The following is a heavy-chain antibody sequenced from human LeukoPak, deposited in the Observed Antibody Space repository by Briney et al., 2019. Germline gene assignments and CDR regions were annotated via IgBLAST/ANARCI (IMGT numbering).Heavy chain of an antibody. CDR1: GGSIDNSH. J-gene: IGHJ6*02. D-gene: IGHD2-2*01. CDR3: ARDSPTSPPVYYGMDV. V-gene: IGHV4-59*12. CDR2: IYNRGTT. Sequence: SETLSLTCTVSGGSIDNSHRTWIRQPPGKGLEWIGCIYNRGTTIYNPSLRSRLTISVDTSKNQLSLRLSSVTAADTAAYFCARDSPTSPPVYYGMDVWGRGTTVTVSS.